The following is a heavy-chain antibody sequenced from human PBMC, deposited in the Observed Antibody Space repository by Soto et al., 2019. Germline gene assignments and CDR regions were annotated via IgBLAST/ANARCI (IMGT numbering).Heavy chain of an antibody. D-gene: IGHD6-13*01. J-gene: IGHJ6*02. CDR3: RRDGGYRGSWWAYYYYYGMDV. Sequence: SETLSLTCTVSGGSITSYYWSWTRQPAGKGLEWIGRIYTSGSTNYNPSLKTRATMSAHPPKNQFSLKLISVTAADTAWYYCRRDGGYRGSWWAYYYYYGMDVWGQGTTVTVSS. CDR1: GGSITSYY. CDR2: IYTSGST. V-gene: IGHV4-4*07.